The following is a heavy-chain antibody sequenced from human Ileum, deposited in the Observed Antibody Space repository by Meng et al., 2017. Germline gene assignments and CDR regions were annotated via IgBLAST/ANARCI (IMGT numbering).Heavy chain of an antibody. D-gene: IGHD6-6*01. CDR2: FYYPALA. CDR3: ASRYSSSPGWFDP. CDR1: GGAISVSTYY. V-gene: IGHV4-39*02. J-gene: IGHJ5*02. Sequence: QLQLQESGPGLVKPSETLSLTCTLSGGAISVSTYYWVWSRHPPGKGLEWIGSFYYPALASYNPSLKSRVTISADTSRNNFSLRLTSVTAADTAVYYCASRYSSSPGWFDPWGQGTLVTVSS.